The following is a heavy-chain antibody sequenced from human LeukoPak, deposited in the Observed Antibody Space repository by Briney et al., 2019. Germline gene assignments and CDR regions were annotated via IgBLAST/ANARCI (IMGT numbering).Heavy chain of an antibody. V-gene: IGHV3-23*01. CDR1: GITLSNYG. J-gene: IGHJ4*02. CDR3: AKRGVVIRVILVGFHKEAYYFES. CDR2: ISDSGGST. D-gene: IGHD3/OR15-3a*01. Sequence: GGSLRLSCAVSGITLSNYGMSWVRQAPGKGLEWVAGISDSGGSTNYADSVKGRFTISRDNAKNTLYLQMNSLRAEDTAVYFCAKRGVVIRVILVGFHKEAYYFESWGQGALVTVSS.